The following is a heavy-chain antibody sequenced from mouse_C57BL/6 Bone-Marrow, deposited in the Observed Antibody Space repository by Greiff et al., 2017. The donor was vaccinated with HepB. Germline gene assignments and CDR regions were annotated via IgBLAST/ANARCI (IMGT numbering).Heavy chain of an antibody. CDR2: ISDGGSYT. D-gene: IGHD2-3*01. Sequence: EVQLVESGGGLVKPGGSLKLSCAASGFTFSSYAMSWVRQTPEKRLEWVATISDGGSYTYYPDNVKGRFTISRDNAKNNLYLQMSHLKSEDTAMYYCASDLDGYYPFFDYWGQGTTLTVSS. CDR1: GFTFSSYA. CDR3: ASDLDGYYPFFDY. J-gene: IGHJ2*01. V-gene: IGHV5-4*01.